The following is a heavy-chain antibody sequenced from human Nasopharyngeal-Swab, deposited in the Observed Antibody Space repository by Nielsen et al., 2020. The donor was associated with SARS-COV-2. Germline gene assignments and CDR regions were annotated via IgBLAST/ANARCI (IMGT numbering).Heavy chain of an antibody. J-gene: IGHJ6*02. D-gene: IGHD2-15*01. V-gene: IGHV5-51*01. CDR1: GYGFTAYW. CDR3: ARHLFPRGDYYGMDV. Sequence: GGSLRLSCKGSGYGFTAYWIGWVRQMPGKGLEWMGIIYPGDSDTRYSPSFQGQVTISADKSISTAYLQWSSLKASDTAIYYCARHLFPRGDYYGMDVWGQGTTVTVSS. CDR2: IYPGDSDT.